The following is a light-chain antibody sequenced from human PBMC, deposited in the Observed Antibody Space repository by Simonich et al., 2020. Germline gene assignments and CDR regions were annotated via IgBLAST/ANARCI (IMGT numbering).Light chain of an antibody. J-gene: IGKJ2*01. CDR1: QSVLSSSNNKHY. CDR3: QQYYSTPYT. Sequence: IVMTQSPDSLAVSLGERSTIHCKSSQSVLSSSNNKHYLAWNQQKPGQPPKLLIYWAATRESWVPDRFSSSGSGTDFTLTISSLQAEDVAVYYCQQYYSTPYTFGQGTKLEIK. V-gene: IGKV4-1*01. CDR2: WAA.